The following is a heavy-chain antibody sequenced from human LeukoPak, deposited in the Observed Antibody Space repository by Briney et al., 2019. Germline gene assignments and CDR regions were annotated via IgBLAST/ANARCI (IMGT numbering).Heavy chain of an antibody. CDR2: IYYSGST. CDR3: ARAWSSSFNWFDP. CDR1: GGSISSYY. D-gene: IGHD6-13*01. V-gene: IGHV4-59*01. Sequence: SETLSLTCTVSGGSISSYYWSWIRQPPGKGLEWIGYIYYSGSTNYNPSLKSRVTISVDTSKNQFSLKLSSVTAAVTAVYYCARAWSSSFNWFDPWGQGTLVTVSS. J-gene: IGHJ5*02.